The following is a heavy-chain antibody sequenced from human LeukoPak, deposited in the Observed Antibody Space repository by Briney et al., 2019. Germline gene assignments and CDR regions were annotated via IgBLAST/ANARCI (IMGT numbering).Heavy chain of an antibody. J-gene: IGHJ5*02. CDR2: ISYDGSNK. D-gene: IGHD2-15*01. CDR1: GFTFSSYG. V-gene: IGHV3-30*18. Sequence: PGGSLRLSCAASGFTFSSYGMHWVRQAPGKGLEWVAVISYDGSNKYYADSVKGRFTISRDNSKNTLYLQMNSLRAEDTAVYYCAKDRVGYCSGGSCYSEAYWFDPWGQRTLVTVSS. CDR3: AKDRVGYCSGGSCYSEAYWFDP.